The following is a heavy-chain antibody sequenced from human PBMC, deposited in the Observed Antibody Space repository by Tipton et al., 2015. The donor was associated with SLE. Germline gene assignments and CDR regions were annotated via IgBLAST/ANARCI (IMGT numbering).Heavy chain of an antibody. Sequence: VQLVQSGAEVKKSGESLKISCKASGYTFTNYWIGWVRQMPGKGLEWMGIIFPGESDIRYSPSFQGQVTISADRSISTAYLQWSSLKASDTAMYYCASRRGGSGGSLYYYFMDVWGKGTTVTVSS. J-gene: IGHJ6*03. CDR1: GYTFTNYW. D-gene: IGHD2-15*01. CDR2: IFPGESDI. CDR3: ASRRGGSGGSLYYYFMDV. V-gene: IGHV5-51*03.